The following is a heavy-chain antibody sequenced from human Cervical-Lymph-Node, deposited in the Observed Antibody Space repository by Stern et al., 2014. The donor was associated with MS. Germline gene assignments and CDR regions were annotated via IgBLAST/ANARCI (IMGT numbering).Heavy chain of an antibody. CDR2: IYPGDSDI. D-gene: IGHD2-21*01. V-gene: IGHV5-51*03. CDR1: GYNFINYW. Sequence: QLVHSGAELKEPGESLKISCKTSGYNFINYWIAWVRQVPGKGLEWIGIIYPGDSDIRYSPSFQGHVTMSVDKSKTTAYLQWKSLKASDTAVYYCARWSVACDYWGQGALITVSS. J-gene: IGHJ4*02. CDR3: ARWSVACDY.